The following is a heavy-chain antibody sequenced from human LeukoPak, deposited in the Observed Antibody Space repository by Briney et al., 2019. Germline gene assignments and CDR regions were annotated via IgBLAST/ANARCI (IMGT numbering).Heavy chain of an antibody. CDR3: ARDTRHRYCSSSSCYRGWFGP. CDR2: IYYSGST. J-gene: IGHJ5*02. Sequence: PSETLSLTCTVSGGSISSYYWSWIRQPPGKGLEWIGYIYYSGSTNYNPSLKSRVTISVDTSKNQFSLKLSSVTAADTAVYYCARDTRHRYCSSSSCYRGWFGPWGQGTLVTVSP. D-gene: IGHD2-2*01. V-gene: IGHV4-59*01. CDR1: GGSISSYY.